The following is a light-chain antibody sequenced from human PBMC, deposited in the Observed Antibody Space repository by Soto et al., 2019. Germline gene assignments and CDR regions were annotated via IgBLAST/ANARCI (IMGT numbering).Light chain of an antibody. CDR2: GAS. Sequence: EIVMTQFPATLAVSPGERATLSCRASQSVSSNLAWYQQRPGQAPRLLIYGASTRATGIPARFSGSGSGTDFSLTISSLQSEDFAVYYCQQYDYWPRTFGQGTKVDIK. J-gene: IGKJ1*01. CDR3: QQYDYWPRT. V-gene: IGKV3-15*01. CDR1: QSVSSN.